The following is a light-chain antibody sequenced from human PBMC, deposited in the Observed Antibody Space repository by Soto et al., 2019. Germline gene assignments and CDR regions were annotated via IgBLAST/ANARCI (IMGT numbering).Light chain of an antibody. J-gene: IGKJ2*01. CDR1: QHVSSN. CDR3: RRYNNWPYT. V-gene: IGKV3-15*01. Sequence: EIVMTQSPATLSVSPGGSATLSCRASQHVSSNFAWYRQKPGQAPTLLIYRASTRATGIPARFSGSGSGTECTRTISSLQSEDFAVYYCRRYNNWPYTFGQGTKLEIK. CDR2: RAS.